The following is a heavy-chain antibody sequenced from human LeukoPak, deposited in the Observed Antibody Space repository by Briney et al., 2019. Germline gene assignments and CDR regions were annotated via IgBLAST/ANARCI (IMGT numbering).Heavy chain of an antibody. V-gene: IGHV3-72*01. J-gene: IGHJ4*02. CDR1: GFTFSDQY. CDR2: TRNKANSYTT. CDR3: ARAPITVAGIDY. Sequence: PGGSLRLSCAASGFTFSDQYMDWVRQAPGKGLEWVGCTRNKANSYTTEYAASVKGRFIISRDDSKNSLYLQMNSLKTEDTAVYYCARAPITVAGIDYWGQGTLVTVSS. D-gene: IGHD6-19*01.